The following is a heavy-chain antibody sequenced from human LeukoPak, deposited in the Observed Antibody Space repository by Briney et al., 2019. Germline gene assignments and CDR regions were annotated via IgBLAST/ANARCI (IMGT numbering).Heavy chain of an antibody. Sequence: GGSLRLSCAASGFIFSTYSMNWVRQAPGKGLEWVSSISSSSSHIYYADSVKGRLTISRDNAKNSLYLQMNSLRAEDTAVYYCARDLRGSGWYYFDYWGQGTLVTVSS. CDR3: ARDLRGSGWYYFDY. V-gene: IGHV3-21*01. D-gene: IGHD6-19*01. J-gene: IGHJ4*02. CDR1: GFIFSTYS. CDR2: ISSSSSHI.